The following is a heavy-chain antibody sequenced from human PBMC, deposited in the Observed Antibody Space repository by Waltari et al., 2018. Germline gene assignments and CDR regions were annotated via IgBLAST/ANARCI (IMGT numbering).Heavy chain of an antibody. CDR1: GFTLSDHY. Sequence: EVQLVESGRDLVQPGGSLRLSCAASGFTLSDHYIDWVRQAPGKGLEWLGLSRNKENSYTTVYAASVKGRFTISRDDSNNLVYLQMNGLKIEDTAIYYCVRSYTASPMDVWGQGTTVTVSS. CDR3: VRSYTASPMDV. J-gene: IGHJ6*02. CDR2: SRNKENSYTT. V-gene: IGHV3-72*01. D-gene: IGHD2-2*02.